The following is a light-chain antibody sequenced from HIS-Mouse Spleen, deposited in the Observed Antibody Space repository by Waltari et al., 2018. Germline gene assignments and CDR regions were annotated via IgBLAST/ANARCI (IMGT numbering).Light chain of an antibody. Sequence: SYVLTQPPSVSVAPGQTARITWGGNNIGSKSVHWYQQKPGQAPVLVGYDDSDRPSGIPERFSGSNSGNTATLTISRVEAGDEADYYCQVWDSSSDHYVFGTGTKVTVL. J-gene: IGLJ1*01. CDR3: QVWDSSSDHYV. CDR2: DDS. CDR1: NIGSKS. V-gene: IGLV3-21*02.